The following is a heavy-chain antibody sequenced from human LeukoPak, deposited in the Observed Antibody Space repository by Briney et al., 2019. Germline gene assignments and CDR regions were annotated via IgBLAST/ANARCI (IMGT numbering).Heavy chain of an antibody. D-gene: IGHD2-15*01. CDR1: GFPFSGSG. V-gene: IGHV3-33*06. J-gene: IGHJ4*02. CDR3: AKDKDTPATAQPQRGYFES. Sequence: GGSLRLSCAASGFPFSGSGMHWVRQAPGKGLEWVAVIWYDGSHQYYADSVKGRFTISRDNSKNTLDLQMNSLRVEGAAVYFCAKDKDTPATAQPQRGYFESWGQGTLVTVSS. CDR2: IWYDGSHQ.